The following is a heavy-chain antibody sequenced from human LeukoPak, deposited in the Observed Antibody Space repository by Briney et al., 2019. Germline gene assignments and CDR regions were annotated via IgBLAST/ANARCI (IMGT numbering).Heavy chain of an antibody. V-gene: IGHV3-53*01. CDR3: ARDHVVRGVVWDY. Sequence: GGPLRLSCAASGFTVSSNYMSWVRQAPGKGLEWVSVIYSGGSTYYADSVKGRFTISRDNSMNTLYLQMNSLRADDTAVYYCARDHVVRGVVWDYWGQGTLVTVSS. J-gene: IGHJ4*02. CDR1: GFTVSSNY. D-gene: IGHD3-10*01. CDR2: IYSGGST.